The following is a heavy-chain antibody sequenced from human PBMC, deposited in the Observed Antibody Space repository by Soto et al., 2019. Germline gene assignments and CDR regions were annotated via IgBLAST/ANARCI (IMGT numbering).Heavy chain of an antibody. Sequence: EVQLVESGGGLVQPGRSLRLSCAASGFTFDDYAIHWVRQVPGRGLEWVSGISWNGATIGYADSVKGRFTISRDNAKNSLYLHMNSLRAEDTALYYCAKDISPGVACSYNDCCGQGTLVTVSS. J-gene: IGHJ4*02. V-gene: IGHV3-9*01. CDR1: GFTFDDYA. D-gene: IGHD6-19*01. CDR2: ISWNGATI. CDR3: AKDISPGVACSYNDC.